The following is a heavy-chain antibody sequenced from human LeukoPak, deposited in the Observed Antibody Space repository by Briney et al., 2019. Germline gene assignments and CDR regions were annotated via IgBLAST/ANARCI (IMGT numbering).Heavy chain of an antibody. Sequence: SVKVSCKASGGTFISYAISWVRQAPGQGLEWMGGIIPIFGTANYAQKFQGRVTIIADESTSTAYMELSSLRSEDTAVYYCARAPLLWFGELSNPGGAFDIWGQGTMVTVSS. CDR2: IIPIFGTA. D-gene: IGHD3-10*01. CDR3: ARAPLLWFGELSNPGGAFDI. J-gene: IGHJ3*02. CDR1: GGTFISYA. V-gene: IGHV1-69*13.